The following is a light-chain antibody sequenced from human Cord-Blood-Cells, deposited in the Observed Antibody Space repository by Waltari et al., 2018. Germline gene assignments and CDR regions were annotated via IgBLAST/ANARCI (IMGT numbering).Light chain of an antibody. CDR3: MQALQTPPWT. Sequence: DIVMTQSPLSLPVTPGESASISCRSSQSLLHSNGYNYLDWYLQKPGQSPQLLIYLGSNRASGVPDRFRGSGSGTDFTLKISRVEAEDVGVYYCMQALQTPPWTFGQGTKVEIK. J-gene: IGKJ1*01. V-gene: IGKV2-28*01. CDR1: QSLLHSNGYNY. CDR2: LGS.